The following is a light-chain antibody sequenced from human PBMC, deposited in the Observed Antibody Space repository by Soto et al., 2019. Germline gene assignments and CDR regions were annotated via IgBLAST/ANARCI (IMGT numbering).Light chain of an antibody. Sequence: EIVLTDSPSTLSVSPLERASLSCMASQSVSSNLAFHQQKPGQAPRLLIYDASTRATGIPARFSGSGSGTDFTLTISRLEPEDFAVYYCQQYGSSPTFGQGTRLEIK. CDR3: QQYGSSPT. J-gene: IGKJ5*01. CDR1: QSVSSN. CDR2: DAS. V-gene: IGKV3-20*01.